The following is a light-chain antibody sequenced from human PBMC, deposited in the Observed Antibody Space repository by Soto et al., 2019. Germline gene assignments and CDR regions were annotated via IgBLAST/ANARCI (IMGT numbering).Light chain of an antibody. J-gene: IGLJ7*01. Sequence: SYELTQPPSVSVAPGQTASITCGGNNIGIKIVHWYQQKPGQAPVLVVFDDSDRPSGIPERFSGSNSGNTATLTISRVEAGDEADYYCQVWDSSSDHPHAVFGGGTKLTVL. V-gene: IGLV3-21*02. CDR3: QVWDSSSDHPHAV. CDR2: DDS. CDR1: NIGIKI.